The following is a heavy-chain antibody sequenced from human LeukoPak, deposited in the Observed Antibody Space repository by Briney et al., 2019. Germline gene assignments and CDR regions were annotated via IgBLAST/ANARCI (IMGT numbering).Heavy chain of an antibody. J-gene: IGHJ4*02. CDR3: ARDRRGAGLDY. CDR2: ISDSGGYT. CDR1: GFTFSSFA. V-gene: IGHV3-23*01. Sequence: GGSLRLSCAASGFTFSSFAMTWVRQAPGKGLEWVSSISDSGGYTYYADSVKGRFTISRDNSKNTLYLQMNSLRAEDTAVYYCARDRRGAGLDYWGQGTLVTVSS. D-gene: IGHD3-16*01.